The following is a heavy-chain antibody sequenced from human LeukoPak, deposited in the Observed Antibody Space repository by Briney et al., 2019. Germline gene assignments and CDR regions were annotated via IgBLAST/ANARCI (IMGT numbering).Heavy chain of an antibody. D-gene: IGHD1-1*01. CDR2: IIPIFGTA. J-gene: IGHJ3*02. CDR1: GGTFSSYA. V-gene: IGHV1-69*13. CDR3: ARVRGQLERRRAFDI. Sequence: ASVKVSCKASGGTFSSYAISWVRQAPGQGLEWMGGIIPIFGTANYPQKFQGRVTITADESTSTAYMELSSLRSEGTAVYYCARVRGQLERRRAFDIWGQGTMVTVSS.